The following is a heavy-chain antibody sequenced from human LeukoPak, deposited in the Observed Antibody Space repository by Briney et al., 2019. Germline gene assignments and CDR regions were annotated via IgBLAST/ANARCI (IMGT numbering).Heavy chain of an antibody. V-gene: IGHV4-34*01. J-gene: IGHJ6*02. CDR2: INHSGST. Sequence: SETLSLTCAVYGGSFSGYYSSWIRQPPGKGLEWIGEINHSGSTNYNPSLKSRVTISVDTSKNQFPLKLSSVTAADTAVYYCARGVYGMDVWGQGTTVTVSS. CDR1: GGSFSGYY. CDR3: ARGVYGMDV.